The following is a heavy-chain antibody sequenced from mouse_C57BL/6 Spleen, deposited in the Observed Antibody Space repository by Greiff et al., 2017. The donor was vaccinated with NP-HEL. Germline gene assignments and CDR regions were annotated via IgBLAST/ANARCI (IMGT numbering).Heavy chain of an antibody. D-gene: IGHD2-5*01. CDR2: IWSGGST. Sequence: QVQLQQSGPGLVQPSQSLSITCTVSGFSLTSYGVHWVRQSPGKGLEWLGVIWSGGSTDYNAAFISRLSISKDNSKSQVFFKMNSLQADDTAIYYCARRAIVTTGPYYYAMDYWGQGTSVTVSS. CDR1: GFSLTSYG. CDR3: ARRAIVTTGPYYYAMDY. V-gene: IGHV2-2*01. J-gene: IGHJ4*01.